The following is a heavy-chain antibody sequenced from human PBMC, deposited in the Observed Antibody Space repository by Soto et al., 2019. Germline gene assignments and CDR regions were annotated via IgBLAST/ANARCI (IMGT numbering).Heavy chain of an antibody. Sequence: EVQLVESGGGLVKPGGALRLACAASGFTFSRYSMNWVRQAPGQGLEWVSCISSSSSYIYYADSVKGRFTIANDNAKNSQYLQMNSLRAEEAALYCGARDRCELPVHGAFDIWGQGTMVTVSS. J-gene: IGHJ3*02. CDR2: ISSSSSYI. CDR1: GFTFSRYS. V-gene: IGHV3-21*01. D-gene: IGHD1-26*01. CDR3: ARDRCELPVHGAFDI.